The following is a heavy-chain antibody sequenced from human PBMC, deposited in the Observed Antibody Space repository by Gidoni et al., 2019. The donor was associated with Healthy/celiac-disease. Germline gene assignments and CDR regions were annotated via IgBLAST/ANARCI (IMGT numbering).Heavy chain of an antibody. V-gene: IGHV3-23*01. J-gene: IGHJ4*02. CDR1: GFTFSSYA. CDR3: AKWSQKRYYDILTGPDY. CDR2: ISVSGCST. Sequence: EVQLLESGGGLVQPGGSLRLSCAASGFTFSSYAMSWVRQAPGKGLEWVSAISVSGCSTYYADSVKGRFTISRDNSKNTLYLQMNSLRAEDTAVYYCAKWSQKRYYDILTGPDYWGQGTLVTVSS. D-gene: IGHD3-9*01.